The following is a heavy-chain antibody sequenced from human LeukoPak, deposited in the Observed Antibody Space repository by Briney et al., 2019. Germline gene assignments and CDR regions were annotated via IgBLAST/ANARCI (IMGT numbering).Heavy chain of an antibody. Sequence: GASVKVSCKASGYTFTGYYMHWVRQAPGQGLEWMGWINPNSGATKYAQKFQGRVTMTRDTSISTAYMELSSLSSDDTAVYYCARALPQYGDFRYDYWGQGTLVTVSS. CDR3: ARALPQYGDFRYDY. CDR2: INPNSGAT. CDR1: GYTFTGYY. D-gene: IGHD4-17*01. V-gene: IGHV1-2*02. J-gene: IGHJ4*02.